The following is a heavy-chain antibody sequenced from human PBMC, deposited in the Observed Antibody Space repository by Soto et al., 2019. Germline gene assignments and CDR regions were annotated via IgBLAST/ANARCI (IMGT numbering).Heavy chain of an antibody. CDR3: ARGSIVATSLTPFDF. V-gene: IGHV3-21*01. Sequence: EVQLVESGGDLVKPGGSLRLSCAASGFTFSSYSMNWVRQAPGKGLEWVSSISASSSYIYYADSVKGRFTVSRDNAKNSLYLQINSLRDEDTAVYYCARGSIVATSLTPFDFWGQGTLVIVSS. CDR1: GFTFSSYS. CDR2: ISASSSYI. J-gene: IGHJ4*02. D-gene: IGHD5-12*01.